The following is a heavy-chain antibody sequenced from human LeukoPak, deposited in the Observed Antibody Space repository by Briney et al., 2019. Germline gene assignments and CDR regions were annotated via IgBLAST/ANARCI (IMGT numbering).Heavy chain of an antibody. CDR3: ARSGMVRTFNWFDP. Sequence: SVKVSCKASGGTFSSYAISWVRQAPGQGLEWMGGIIPIFGTANYAQKFQGRVTITADESTSTAYMELSRLRSEDTAVYYCARSGMVRTFNWFDPWGQGTLVTVSS. V-gene: IGHV1-69*13. CDR2: IIPIFGTA. D-gene: IGHD3-10*01. CDR1: GGTFSSYA. J-gene: IGHJ5*02.